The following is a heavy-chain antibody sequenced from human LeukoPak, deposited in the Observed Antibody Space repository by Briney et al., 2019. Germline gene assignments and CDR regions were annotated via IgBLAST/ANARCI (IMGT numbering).Heavy chain of an antibody. Sequence: GASVKVSCTASGYIFTKCVVHWVRQAPGQRPEWMGWIKAGNGDTKYSQNFQDRLTITRDTSASTVCMELSSLTSEDTALYYCARDDCGDTCYPGGYWGQGTLVTVSS. CDR2: IKAGNGDT. V-gene: IGHV1-3*01. CDR3: ARDDCGDTCYPGGY. D-gene: IGHD2-21*01. J-gene: IGHJ4*02. CDR1: GYIFTKCV.